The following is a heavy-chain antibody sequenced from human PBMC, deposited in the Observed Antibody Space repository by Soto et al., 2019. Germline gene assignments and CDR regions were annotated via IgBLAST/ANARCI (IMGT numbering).Heavy chain of an antibody. D-gene: IGHD3-3*01. CDR1: GGTISGYY. CDR2: IYSSGNT. J-gene: IGHJ5*02. V-gene: IGHV4-4*07. Sequence: SETLSLTCSVSGGTISGYYWTWIRQPAGKGLEWIGRIYSSGNTKYNPSLQSRVTMSLDTSNNQFSLRLTSVTAADTAVYYCARGQRFSDWFDPWGQGTLVTVFS. CDR3: ARGQRFSDWFDP.